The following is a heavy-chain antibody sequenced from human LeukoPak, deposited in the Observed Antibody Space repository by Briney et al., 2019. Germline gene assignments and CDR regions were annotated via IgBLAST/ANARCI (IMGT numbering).Heavy chain of an antibody. J-gene: IGHJ4*02. V-gene: IGHV4-31*03. CDR2: SCYGGST. D-gene: IGHD5-18*01. Sequence: PSETLSLTCTVSPGSITYEGHYWNWIRQHPGEGLEWIGYSCYGGSTNYNPSLTRRVYMSVDTSKSQFSLKLSAVTAADSAVYYCASRGYSYGTFFDYWGQGALVTVSS. CDR1: PGSITYEGHY. CDR3: ASRGYSYGTFFDY.